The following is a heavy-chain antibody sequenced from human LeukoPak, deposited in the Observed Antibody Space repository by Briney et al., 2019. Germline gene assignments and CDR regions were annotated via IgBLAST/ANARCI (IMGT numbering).Heavy chain of an antibody. D-gene: IGHD5-24*01. CDR2: IPYDGSNK. CDR1: GFTFSSYA. J-gene: IGHJ4*02. CDR3: ARGEIDGYNLYYFDY. Sequence: GGSLRLSCAASGFTFSSYAMHWVRQAPGKGLEWVAVIPYDGSNKYYADSVKGRFTISRDNSKNTLYLQMNSLRAEDTAVYYCARGEIDGYNLYYFDYWGQGTLVTVSS. V-gene: IGHV3-30-3*01.